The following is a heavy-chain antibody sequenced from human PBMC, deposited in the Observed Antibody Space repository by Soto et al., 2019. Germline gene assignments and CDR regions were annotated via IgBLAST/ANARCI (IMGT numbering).Heavy chain of an antibody. V-gene: IGHV4-59*01. D-gene: IGHD6-13*01. Sequence: PSETLSLTCSVSGGSISSYYWTWIRQPPGKGLEWIGYIYYSGGTNYNPSLKSRVTIIRDTSANTAYMELSSLRSEDTAVYYCARDGEEKAAAAMVYWGQGTLVTVSS. CDR2: IYYSGGT. CDR1: GGSISSYY. CDR3: ARDGEEKAAAAMVY. J-gene: IGHJ4*02.